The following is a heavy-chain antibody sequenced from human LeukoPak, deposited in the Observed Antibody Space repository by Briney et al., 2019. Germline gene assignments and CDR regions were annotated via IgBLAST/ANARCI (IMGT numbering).Heavy chain of an antibody. D-gene: IGHD1-1*01. CDR2: IKPDGSDK. V-gene: IGHV3-7*01. J-gene: IGHJ4*02. CDR1: GFTFSTYW. Sequence: GSLRLSCEASGFTFSTYWMSWVRQAPGKGPECVANIKPDGSDKYYVDSMKGRFTISRDNAKNSLYLQMNNLRAEDTAVYYCAKDKNWNVCDYWGRGTLVTVSS. CDR3: AKDKNWNVCDY.